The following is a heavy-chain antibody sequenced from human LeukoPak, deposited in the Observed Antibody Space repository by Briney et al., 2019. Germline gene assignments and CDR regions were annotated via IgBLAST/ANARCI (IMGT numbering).Heavy chain of an antibody. CDR2: INHSAST. CDR3: ARRRFTMRAYAGNWFDP. CDR1: GGSFSGYY. Sequence: PSETLSLTCAVYGGSFSGYYWSWIRQPPGKGLEWIGEINHSASTNYNPSLKSRVTIPVDTSKNQFSLKLSSVTAADTAVYYCARRRFTMRAYAGNWFDPWGQGTLVTVSS. D-gene: IGHD3-10*01. J-gene: IGHJ5*02. V-gene: IGHV4-34*01.